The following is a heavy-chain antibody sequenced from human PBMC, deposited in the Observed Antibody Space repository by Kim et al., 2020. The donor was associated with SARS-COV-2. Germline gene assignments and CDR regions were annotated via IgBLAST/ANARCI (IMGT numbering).Heavy chain of an antibody. V-gene: IGHV3-23*01. CDR2: ISGSGGST. CDR3: AILRGPYSSSSRAIDY. J-gene: IGHJ4*02. D-gene: IGHD6-6*01. Sequence: GGSLRLSCAASGFTFSSYVMSWVRQAPGKGLEWVSAISGSGGSTYYADSVKGRFTISRDNSKNTLYLQMNSLRAEDTAVYYCAILRGPYSSSSRAIDYWGQGTLVTVSS. CDR1: GFTFSSYV.